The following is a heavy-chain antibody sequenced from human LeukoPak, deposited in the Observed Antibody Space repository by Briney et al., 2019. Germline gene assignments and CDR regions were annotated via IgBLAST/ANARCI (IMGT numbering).Heavy chain of an antibody. D-gene: IGHD3-22*01. CDR2: ISSNSSYI. V-gene: IGHV3-21*04. CDR3: AKDPYYYDSSGYPPFY. CDR1: GFTFSSYS. Sequence: PGGSLRLSCAASGFTFSSYSMNWVRQAPGKGLEWVSSISSNSSYIYYADSVKGRFTISRDNSKNTLYLQMNSLRAEDTAVYYCAKDPYYYDSSGYPPFYWGQGTLVTVSS. J-gene: IGHJ4*02.